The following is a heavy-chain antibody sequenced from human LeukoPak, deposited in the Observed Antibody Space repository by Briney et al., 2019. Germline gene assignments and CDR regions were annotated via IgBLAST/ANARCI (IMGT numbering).Heavy chain of an antibody. Sequence: SETLSLTCAVSGGSISSSNWWSWVRQPPRKGLEWIREIYHSGSTNYNPSLKSRVTISVDKSKNQFSLKLSSVTAADTVVYYCARAYGDYATQGAFDIWGQGTIVTVSA. V-gene: IGHV4-4*02. D-gene: IGHD4-17*01. J-gene: IGHJ3*02. CDR2: IYHSGST. CDR3: ARAYGDYATQGAFDI. CDR1: GGSISSSNW.